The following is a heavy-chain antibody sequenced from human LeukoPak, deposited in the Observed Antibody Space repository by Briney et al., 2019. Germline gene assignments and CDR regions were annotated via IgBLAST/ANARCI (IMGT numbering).Heavy chain of an antibody. CDR3: ARVNPSSIAAVGGYYFDY. J-gene: IGHJ4*02. CDR2: IYSGGST. D-gene: IGHD6-13*01. V-gene: IGHV3-53*01. CDR1: GFTVSSNY. Sequence: GGSLRLSCAASGFTVSSNYMSWVRQAPGKGLEWVSVIYSGGSTYYADSVKGRFTISRDNAKNSLYLQMNSLRAEDTAVYYCARVNPSSIAAVGGYYFDYWGQGTPVTVSS.